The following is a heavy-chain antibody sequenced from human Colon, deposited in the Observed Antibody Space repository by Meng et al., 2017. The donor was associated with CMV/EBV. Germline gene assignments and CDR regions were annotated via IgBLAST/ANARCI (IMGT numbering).Heavy chain of an antibody. J-gene: IGHJ4*02. CDR2: INGVGDTT. V-gene: IGHV3-23*01. Sequence: GGSLRLSCAASGFTFNRNSMSWVRQAPGKGLEWVSGINGVGDTTYYADSVKGRFTISRDNSKNTLYLRMIDLRAEDTAMYYCAKDRAYCGSFSCSPNYFDGWGQGNLVTSPQ. CDR3: AKDRAYCGSFSCSPNYFDG. D-gene: IGHD2-21*01. CDR1: GFTFNRNS.